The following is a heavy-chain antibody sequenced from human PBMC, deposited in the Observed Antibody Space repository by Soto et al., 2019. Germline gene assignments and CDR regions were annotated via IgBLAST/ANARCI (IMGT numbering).Heavy chain of an antibody. Sequence: QVQLVQSGVEVKKPGASVKVSCKASGYTFISHGISWVRQAPGQGLEWMGWISGKNGNTNYAQKLQGSVTLTTDTSTSTAYMDLRSLRSDDTAVYYCARVSSSIVVVPDYGMDVWGQGTTVTVSS. CDR2: ISGKNGNT. CDR1: GYTFISHG. J-gene: IGHJ6*02. CDR3: ARVSSSIVVVPDYGMDV. V-gene: IGHV1-18*04. D-gene: IGHD2-15*01.